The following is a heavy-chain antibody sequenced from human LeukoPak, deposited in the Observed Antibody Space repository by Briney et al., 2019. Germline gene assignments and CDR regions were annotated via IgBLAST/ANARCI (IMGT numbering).Heavy chain of an antibody. CDR2: SYIGGAT. Sequence: PGGSLRLSCAASGFTVYNNYMSWVRQAPGMGREWVSDSYIGGATHSAYSVRGRFTISRDTSKNILYLLMSTPRAEDTVWYCCGKERGSWSLVYWGQGTLVTVSS. V-gene: IGHV3-66*01. J-gene: IGHJ4*02. D-gene: IGHD6-13*01. CDR3: GKERGSWSLVY. CDR1: GFTVYNNY.